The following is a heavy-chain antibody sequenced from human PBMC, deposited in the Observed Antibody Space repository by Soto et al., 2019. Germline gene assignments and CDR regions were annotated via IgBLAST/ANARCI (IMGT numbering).Heavy chain of an antibody. CDR1: GASISGYY. CDR3: ARFTGTTPAYTFDS. V-gene: IGHV4-59*01. D-gene: IGHD3-16*01. CDR2: IYYSGNT. Sequence: SETLSLTCTVSGASISGYYWSWIRQPPGKRLEWIGYIYYSGNTNYNPSLKSRVTISVDTSKNQFSLKLTSVPAADTAVYYCARFTGTTPAYTFDSWGPGTLVTFSS. J-gene: IGHJ4*02.